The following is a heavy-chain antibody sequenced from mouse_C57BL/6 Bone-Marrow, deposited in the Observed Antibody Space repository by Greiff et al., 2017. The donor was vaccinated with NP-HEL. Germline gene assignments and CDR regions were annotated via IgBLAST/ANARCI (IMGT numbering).Heavy chain of an antibody. D-gene: IGHD2-4*01. J-gene: IGHJ4*01. CDR3: ARGRDDYDGYAMDY. CDR1: GYTFTSYG. V-gene: IGHV1-81*01. CDR2: IYPRSGNT. Sequence: QVQLQHSGAELARPGASVKLSCKASGYTFTSYGISWVKQRTGQGLEWIGEIYPRSGNTYYNEKFKGKATLTADQSSSTAYMELRSLTSEDSAVYFCARGRDDYDGYAMDYWGQGTSVTVSS.